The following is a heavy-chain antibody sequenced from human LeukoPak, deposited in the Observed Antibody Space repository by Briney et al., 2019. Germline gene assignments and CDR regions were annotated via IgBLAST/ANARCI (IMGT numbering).Heavy chain of an antibody. CDR1: GFTFDNYA. CDR2: ISWNSGYI. D-gene: IGHD6-19*01. Sequence: SLRLSCAASGFTFDNYAMHWVRPAPGKGLEWLSIISWNSGYIGYADSVKGRFTITRDNAKKSLDLQMNSLRAEDTAFYYCAKVRGTYSSGYFFDYWGQGTLVTVSS. J-gene: IGHJ4*02. V-gene: IGHV3-9*01. CDR3: AKVRGTYSSGYFFDY.